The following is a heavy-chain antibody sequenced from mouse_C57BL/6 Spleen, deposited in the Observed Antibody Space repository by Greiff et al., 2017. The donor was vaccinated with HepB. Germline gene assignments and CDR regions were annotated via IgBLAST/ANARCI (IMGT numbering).Heavy chain of an antibody. D-gene: IGHD1-1*01. Sequence: QVQLQQPGAELVRPGTSVKLSCKASGYTFTSYWMHWVKQRPGQGLEWIGVIDPSASYTNYNQKFKGKATLTVDTSSSTAYMQRSSLTSEDSAVYYCARNHYGSSPFAYWGQGTLVTVSA. V-gene: IGHV1-59*01. CDR2: IDPSASYT. J-gene: IGHJ3*01. CDR3: ARNHYGSSPFAY. CDR1: GYTFTSYW.